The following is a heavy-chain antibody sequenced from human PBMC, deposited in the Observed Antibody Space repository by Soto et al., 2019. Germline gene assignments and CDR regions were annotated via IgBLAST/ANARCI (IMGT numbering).Heavy chain of an antibody. CDR2: VSGSGGST. J-gene: IGHJ5*02. V-gene: IGHV3-23*01. D-gene: IGHD3-10*01. Sequence: PGGSLRLSCAASGFTFSSYAMSWVRQAPGKGLEWVSAVSGSGGSTYYADSVKGRFTISRDNSKNTLYLQMNSLRAEDTAVYYCAKTGRGGSGSYFDFDPWGQGTLVTVSA. CDR1: GFTFSSYA. CDR3: AKTGRGGSGSYFDFDP.